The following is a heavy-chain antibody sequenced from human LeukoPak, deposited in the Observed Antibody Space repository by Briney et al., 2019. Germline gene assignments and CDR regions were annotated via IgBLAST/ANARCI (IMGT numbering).Heavy chain of an antibody. J-gene: IGHJ4*02. CDR2: INPNSGGT. Sequence: ASVKVSCKASGYTFTGYYMHWVRQAPGQGLEWMGWINPNSGGTNYAQNFQDRVTMTRDTSISTAYMELNRLKSDDTAVYYCARNIRSAGSSSMTTTSWGQGTLVTVSS. V-gene: IGHV1-2*02. D-gene: IGHD6-6*01. CDR3: ARNIRSAGSSSMTTTS. CDR1: GYTFTGYY.